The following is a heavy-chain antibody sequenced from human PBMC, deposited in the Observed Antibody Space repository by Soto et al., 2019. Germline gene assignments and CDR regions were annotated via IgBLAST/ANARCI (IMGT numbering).Heavy chain of an antibody. Sequence: QVILAQSGAEVKKPGSSVKVSCKVSGGSFSSFSINWVRQAPGQGFEWMGGIIPILGTANFTQKFQDRVTFTADESTATAYMTLSSLTSEDTAFYYCTSFDSNGYYPQNHYWGPGTKVTVSS. J-gene: IGHJ4*02. V-gene: IGHV1-69*01. CDR2: IIPILGTA. CDR3: TSFDSNGYYPQNHY. D-gene: IGHD3-22*01. CDR1: GGSFSSFS.